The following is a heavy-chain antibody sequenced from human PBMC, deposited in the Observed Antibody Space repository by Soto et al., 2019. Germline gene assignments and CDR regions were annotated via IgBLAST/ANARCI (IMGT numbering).Heavy chain of an antibody. J-gene: IGHJ4*02. CDR1: GCTFTSYY. CDR2: INPSGGST. CDR3: ARDPWYSGSYYYFDY. V-gene: IGHV1-46*01. Sequence: VYCRASGCTFTSYYMDWVRQTPRQELEWMGIINPSGGSTSYAQKFQGRVTMTRDTSTSTVYMELSSLRSEDTAVYYCARDPWYSGSYYYFDYGGQGTLVTVSS. D-gene: IGHD1-26*01.